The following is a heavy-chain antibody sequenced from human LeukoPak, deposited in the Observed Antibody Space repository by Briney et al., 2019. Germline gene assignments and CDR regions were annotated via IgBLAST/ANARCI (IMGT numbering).Heavy chain of an antibody. CDR2: ISSNGGST. Sequence: GGSLRLSCSASGFTFSSYAMHWVRQAPGKGLEYVSVISSNGGSTYYADSVKGRFTISRDNSKNTLYLQMSSLRAADTAVYYCVKDLLRGGGYWGQGTLVTVSS. V-gene: IGHV3-64D*09. D-gene: IGHD3-16*01. CDR3: VKDLLRGGGY. CDR1: GFTFSSYA. J-gene: IGHJ4*02.